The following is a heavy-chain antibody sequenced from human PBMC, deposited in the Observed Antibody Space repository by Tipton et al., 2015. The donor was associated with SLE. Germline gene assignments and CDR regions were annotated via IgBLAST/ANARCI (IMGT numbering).Heavy chain of an antibody. CDR1: GYSFTSYW. V-gene: IGHV5-51*03. CDR2: IYPGDSDT. D-gene: IGHD3-22*01. Sequence: QSGAEVKKPGESLKISCKGSGYSFTSYWIGWVRQMPGKGLEWMGIIYPGDSDTRYSPSFQGQVTISADKSFSTAYLQWNSLRASDSAIYYCARTSYDTSGYNWLDPWGQGTLVTVSS. J-gene: IGHJ5*02. CDR3: ARTSYDTSGYNWLDP.